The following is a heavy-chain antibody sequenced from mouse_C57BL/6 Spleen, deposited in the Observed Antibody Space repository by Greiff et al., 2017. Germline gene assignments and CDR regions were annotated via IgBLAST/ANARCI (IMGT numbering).Heavy chain of an antibody. V-gene: IGHV5-16*01. CDR1: GFTFSDYY. CDR3: ARCRIYLDY. Sequence: EVQRVESEGGLVQPGSSMKLSCTASGFTFSDYYMAWVRQVPEKGLEWVANINYDGSSTYYLDSLKSRFIISRDNAKNILYLQMSSQKAEYTATYYDARCRIYLDYWGQGASLTVSS. J-gene: IGHJ2*02. CDR2: INYDGSST.